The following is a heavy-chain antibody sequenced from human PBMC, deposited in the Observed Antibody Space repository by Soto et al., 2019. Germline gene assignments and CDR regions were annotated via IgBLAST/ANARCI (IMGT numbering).Heavy chain of an antibody. V-gene: IGHV3-48*01. J-gene: IGHJ5*02. Sequence: GGSMLLSSSDSGFTFSSDSMNWVRQSPGKGLDCVSFISGSIDNIKYVVSVNCLVAISTHHAKNSLDLQMTTLGAEDTAVYYCVRDSARIVVVPPVDGDNWLNPWGQGTLVTVSS. D-gene: IGHD2-2*01. CDR2: ISGSIDNI. CDR3: VRDSARIVVVPPVDGDNWLNP. CDR1: GFTFSSDS.